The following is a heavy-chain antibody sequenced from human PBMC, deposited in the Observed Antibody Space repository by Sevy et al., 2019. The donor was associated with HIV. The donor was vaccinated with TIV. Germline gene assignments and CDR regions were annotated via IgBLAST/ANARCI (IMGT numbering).Heavy chain of an antibody. D-gene: IGHD2-8*01. CDR1: GFTFSKYS. V-gene: IGHV3-23*01. J-gene: IGHJ4*02. Sequence: GRSLRLSCAASGFTFSKYSMSWVRQPPGKGLEWVSTLSFGCNEINYADSVKGRFTISRDNSKSSVYLQMNNLRPEDTAVYYCAREGCTKPHDYWGQGTLVTVSS. CDR2: LSFGCNEI. CDR3: AREGCTKPHDY.